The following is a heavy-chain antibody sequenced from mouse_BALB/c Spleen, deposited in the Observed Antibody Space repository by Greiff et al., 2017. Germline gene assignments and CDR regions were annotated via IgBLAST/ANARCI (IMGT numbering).Heavy chain of an antibody. V-gene: IGHV1-4*01. CDR3: ARSPEDATPMDY. CDR1: GYTFTSYT. CDR2: INPSSGYT. Sequence: QVQLKESGAELARPGASVKMSCKASGYTFTSYTMHWVKQRPGQGLEWIGYINPSSGYTNYNQKFKDKATLTADKSSSTAYMQLSSLTSEDSAVYYCARSPEDATPMDYWGQGTSVTVSS. D-gene: IGHD6-1*01. J-gene: IGHJ4*01.